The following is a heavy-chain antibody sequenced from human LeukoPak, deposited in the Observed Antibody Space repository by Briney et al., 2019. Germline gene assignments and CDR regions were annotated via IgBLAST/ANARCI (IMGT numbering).Heavy chain of an antibody. V-gene: IGHV1-24*01. J-gene: IGHJ4*02. Sequence: ASVKVSCKVSGYTVTELSMHWVRQSPGKGLEWMGGFHPEDGETIYAQKFQGRVTMTEDTSTDTAYMELSSLRSEDTAVYYCARGGGTEWLLVPFEYWGQGTLVTVSS. CDR3: ARGGGTEWLLVPFEY. CDR1: GYTVTELS. CDR2: FHPEDGET. D-gene: IGHD3-22*01.